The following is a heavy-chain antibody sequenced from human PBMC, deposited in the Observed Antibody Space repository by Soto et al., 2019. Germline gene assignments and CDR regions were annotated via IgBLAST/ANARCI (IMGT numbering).Heavy chain of an antibody. Sequence: SETLSLTCTVSGCSISSYYWSWIRQPPGKGLEWIGYIYYSGSTNYNPSLKSRVTISVDTSKNQFSLKLSSVTAADTAVYYCARAQGQVAGEFDYWGQGTLVTVSS. V-gene: IGHV4-59*01. J-gene: IGHJ4*02. CDR2: IYYSGST. CDR1: GCSISSYY. CDR3: ARAQGQVAGEFDY. D-gene: IGHD6-19*01.